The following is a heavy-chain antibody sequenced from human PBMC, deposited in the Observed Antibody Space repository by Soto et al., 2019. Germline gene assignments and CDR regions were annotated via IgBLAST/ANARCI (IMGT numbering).Heavy chain of an antibody. V-gene: IGHV3-74*03. CDR1: GFTFTAYW. J-gene: IGHJ4*01. Sequence: GGSLRLSCAATGFTFTAYWVHWVRQAPGKGLEWVARFKSDGSGTTYTDSVKGRFSISRDNAKNTVYLQMDNLRVEDTAVYYCGRNEIFVRGVPAEYWGHRTPVTVSS. CDR3: GRNEIFVRGVPAEY. CDR2: FKSDGSGT. D-gene: IGHD3-10*02.